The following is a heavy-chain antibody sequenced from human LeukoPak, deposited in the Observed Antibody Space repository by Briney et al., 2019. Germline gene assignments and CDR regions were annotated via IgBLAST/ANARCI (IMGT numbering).Heavy chain of an antibody. Sequence: SETLSLTCAVYGGSFRGYYWSWIRQPPGKGLEWIGEINHSGSTNYNPSLKSRVTISVDTSKNQFSLKLSSVTAADTAVYYCARVHNWGFDYWGQGTLVTVSS. CDR2: INHSGST. D-gene: IGHD7-27*01. J-gene: IGHJ4*02. CDR1: GGSFRGYY. V-gene: IGHV4-34*01. CDR3: ARVHNWGFDY.